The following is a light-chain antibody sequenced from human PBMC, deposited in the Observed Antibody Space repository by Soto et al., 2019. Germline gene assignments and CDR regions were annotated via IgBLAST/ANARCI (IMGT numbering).Light chain of an antibody. CDR3: QQYNNWPPIT. CDR1: QSVSTK. J-gene: IGKJ5*01. Sequence: EIVMTQSPATLSVSPGERATLSCRASQSVSTKLAWYQQKPGQAPRLLIYDTSTRATGIPARFSGSGSGTEFTLTLSSLQSEDFAVYYCQQYNNWPPITFGQGTHWRL. V-gene: IGKV3-15*01. CDR2: DTS.